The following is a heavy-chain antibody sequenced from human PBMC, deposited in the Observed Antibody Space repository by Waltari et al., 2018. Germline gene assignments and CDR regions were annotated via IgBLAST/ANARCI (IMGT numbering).Heavy chain of an antibody. D-gene: IGHD3-3*01. V-gene: IGHV3-30*18. CDR2: ISYDGSKK. CDR1: GFTFRSFG. J-gene: IGHJ4*02. Sequence: QVQLVESGGGVVQPGRSLRLSCGASGFTFRSFGMLWVRQAHGKGLESVAVISYDGSKKYYADSVKGRFTISRDNSNDTLYLQMNTLRPEDTAVYYCAKDGFLEYLYSVFDSWGQGTLVSVSS. CDR3: AKDGFLEYLYSVFDS.